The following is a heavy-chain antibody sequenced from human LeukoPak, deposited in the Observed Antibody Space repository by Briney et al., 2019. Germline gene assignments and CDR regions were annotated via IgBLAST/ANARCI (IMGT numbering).Heavy chain of an antibody. CDR2: FDPEDGET. CDR1: GYTLTELS. J-gene: IGHJ5*02. V-gene: IGHV1-24*01. D-gene: IGHD3-16*02. CDR3: ARGRRYDYVWGSYRYDWFDP. Sequence: ASVKVSCKVSGYTLTELSMHWVRQAPGKGLEWMGGFDPEDGETIYAQKFQGRVTMTEDTSTDTAYMELSSLRSEDTAVYYCARGRRYDYVWGSYRYDWFDPWGQGTPVTVSS.